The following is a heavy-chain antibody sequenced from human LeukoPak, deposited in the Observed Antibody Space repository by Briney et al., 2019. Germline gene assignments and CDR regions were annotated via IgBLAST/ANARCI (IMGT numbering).Heavy chain of an antibody. CDR1: GGSISSDNYY. Sequence: PSETLSLTCNVSGGSISSDNYYWGWIRQPPGKGLEWIGSIYYSGSTYYNPSLKSRVTISVDTSKNQFSLKLSSVTAADTAVYYCARQRYSGSYSIDYWGQGTLVTVSS. CDR2: IYYSGST. D-gene: IGHD1-26*01. V-gene: IGHV4-39*01. CDR3: ARQRYSGSYSIDY. J-gene: IGHJ4*02.